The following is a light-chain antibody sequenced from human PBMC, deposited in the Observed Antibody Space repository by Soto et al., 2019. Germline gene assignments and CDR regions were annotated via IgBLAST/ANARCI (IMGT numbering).Light chain of an antibody. CDR2: DAY. CDR1: QNINTW. J-gene: IGKJ1*01. CDR3: QQYNSFAWT. Sequence: DIQMTQSHSTLSASVGDSVTISCRASQNINTWLAWYHQNPGMAPKLLISDAYTLESGVPSRVSGSGSGPEFTLTISSLQPDDFGTYYCQQYNSFAWTFGQGTKVDIK. V-gene: IGKV1-5*01.